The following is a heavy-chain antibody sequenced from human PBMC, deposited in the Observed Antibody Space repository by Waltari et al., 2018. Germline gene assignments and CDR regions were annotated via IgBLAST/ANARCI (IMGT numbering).Heavy chain of an antibody. CDR2: MNPKSGNS. CDR3: ARGRGCLESLMY. CDR1: GYTFASYD. D-gene: IGHD3-3*01. V-gene: IGHV1-8*03. J-gene: IGHJ4*02. Sequence: QVHLAQSGAEVRKPGASVKVSCKASGYTFASYDIHWVRQATGQGLELMGWMNPKSGNSGYAQKFQGRVTLTRNTSITTAYMEVSSLRSEDTALYYCARGRGCLESLMYWGQGTLVTVSS.